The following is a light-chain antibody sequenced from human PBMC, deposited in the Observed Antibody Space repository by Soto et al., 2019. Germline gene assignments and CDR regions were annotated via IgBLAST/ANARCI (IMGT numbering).Light chain of an antibody. V-gene: IGLV2-14*03. J-gene: IGLJ3*02. CDR3: TSYTTITTGVV. CDR2: DVS. Sequence: QSVLTQPASVSGSPGQSITISCTGISSDVDDYNYVSWYQHHPGKAPKLMIYDVSHRPSGVSNRFSGSKSGDTASLTISGLHAEDEADYYCTSYTTITTGVVFGGGTKVTVL. CDR1: SSDVDDYNY.